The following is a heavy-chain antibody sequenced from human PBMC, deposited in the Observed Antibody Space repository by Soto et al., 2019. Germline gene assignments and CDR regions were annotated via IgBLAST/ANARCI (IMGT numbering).Heavy chain of an antibody. J-gene: IGHJ6*02. D-gene: IGHD3-3*01. CDR2: IYPGDSDT. V-gene: IGHV5-51*01. Sequence: GESLNISCMGSGYKVSTLHNFTSYWIAWVRQMPGEGLEWMGIIYPGDSDTRYSPSFQGQVTISADKSINSVYLQWSSLKASDTATYYCARLGFNYDFLSGSYNVHHYYGIDVWGQGTTVSVSS. CDR1: GYKVSTLHNFTSYW. CDR3: ARLGFNYDFLSGSYNVHHYYGIDV.